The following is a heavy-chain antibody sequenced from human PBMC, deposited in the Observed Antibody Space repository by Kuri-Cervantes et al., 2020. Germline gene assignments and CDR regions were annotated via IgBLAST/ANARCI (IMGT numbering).Heavy chain of an antibody. CDR2: IYSGGST. J-gene: IGHJ4*02. Sequence: GESLKISCAASGFTVSSNYMSWVRQAPGKGLEWVSVIYSGGSTYYADSVKGRFTISRDNSMNTLYLQMNSLRAEDTAVYYCAKVGSGYYRFDYWGQGTLVTVSS. D-gene: IGHD3-3*01. V-gene: IGHV3-53*01. CDR1: GFTVSSNY. CDR3: AKVGSGYYRFDY.